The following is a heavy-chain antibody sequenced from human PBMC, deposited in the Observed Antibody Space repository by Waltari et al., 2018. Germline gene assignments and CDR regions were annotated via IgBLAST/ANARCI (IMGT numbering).Heavy chain of an antibody. V-gene: IGHV4-34*01. CDR2: IYPSAST. CDR1: GETFSGHY. D-gene: IGHD6-19*01. CDR3: ARSIASAGPWGLDY. Sequence: QVQLQQWGAGLLKPSETLALTCAVYGETFSGHYWSWLRQSPGKGLEWIGEIYPSASTNYNPSLKSRVTISVDMTRKRVSLQLTSVTAADAAVYYCARSIASAGPWGLDYWGQGTRVTVSS. J-gene: IGHJ4*02.